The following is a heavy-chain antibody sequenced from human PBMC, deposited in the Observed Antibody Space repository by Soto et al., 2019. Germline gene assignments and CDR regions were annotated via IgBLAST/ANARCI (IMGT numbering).Heavy chain of an antibody. CDR3: GSSYDYVGGTGYYFDY. Sequence: PSETLSLTCTVSGGSISSYYWSWIRQPPGKGLEWIGYIYYSGSTNYNPSLKSRVTISVDTSKNQFSLKLSSVTAADTAVYYCGSSYDYVGGTGYYFDYGGQGPLVPVPS. J-gene: IGHJ4*02. V-gene: IGHV4-59*01. D-gene: IGHD3-16*01. CDR1: GGSISSYY. CDR2: IYYSGST.